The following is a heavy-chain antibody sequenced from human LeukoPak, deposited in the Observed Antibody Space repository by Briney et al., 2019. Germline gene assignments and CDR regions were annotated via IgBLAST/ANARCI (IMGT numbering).Heavy chain of an antibody. V-gene: IGHV3-30*03. D-gene: IGHD3-3*01. CDR2: ISYDGSNK. CDR1: GFTFSSYG. CDR3: ARDHDACFDY. J-gene: IGHJ4*02. Sequence: GRSLRLSCAASGFTFSSYGMHWVRQAPGKGLEWVAVISYDGSNKYYADSVKGRFTISRDNSKNTLYLQMNSLRAEDTAVYYCARDHDACFDYWGQGTLVTVSS.